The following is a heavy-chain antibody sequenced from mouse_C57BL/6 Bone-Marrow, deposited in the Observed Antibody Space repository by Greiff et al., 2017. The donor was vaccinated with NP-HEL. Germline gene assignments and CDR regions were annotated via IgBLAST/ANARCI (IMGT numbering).Heavy chain of an antibody. J-gene: IGHJ4*01. Sequence: EVMLVESGGGLVKPGGSLKLSCAASGFTFSDYGMHWVRQAPEKGLEWVAYISSGSSTIYYADTVKGRFTISRDNAKNTLFLQMTSLRSEDTAMYYCAPDGYYAMDYWGQGTSVTVSS. CDR1: GFTFSDYG. D-gene: IGHD2-3*01. CDR2: ISSGSSTI. CDR3: APDGYYAMDY. V-gene: IGHV5-17*01.